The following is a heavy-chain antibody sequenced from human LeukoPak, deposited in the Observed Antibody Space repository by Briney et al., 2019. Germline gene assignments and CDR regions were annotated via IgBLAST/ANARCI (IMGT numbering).Heavy chain of an antibody. V-gene: IGHV3-48*03. D-gene: IGHD3-16*02. J-gene: IGHJ4*02. Sequence: PGGSLRLSCAASGFTFSSYEMNWVRQAPGKGLEWVSYISSSSSTIYYADSMKGRFTISRDNAKNSLYLEMNSLRAEDTAVYYCAKDRYGNGQTFDSWGQGTLVTVSS. CDR1: GFTFSSYE. CDR3: AKDRYGNGQTFDS. CDR2: ISSSSSTI.